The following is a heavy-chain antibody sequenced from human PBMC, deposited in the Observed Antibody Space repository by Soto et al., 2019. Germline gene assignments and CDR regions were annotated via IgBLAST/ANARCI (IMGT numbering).Heavy chain of an antibody. J-gene: IGHJ4*02. Sequence: QAQLVQSGAEVKKPGASVKVSCEASGYTFTGYPVHWVRQAPGQRLEWMGWINTGNGNTKNSQNFQGRVTITRDTSASTVYMELSSLRSEDTAMYYCARNVGSGWYDYWGQGTLVTVSS. CDR1: GYTFTGYP. V-gene: IGHV1-3*04. CDR2: INTGNGNT. CDR3: ARNVGSGWYDY. D-gene: IGHD6-19*01.